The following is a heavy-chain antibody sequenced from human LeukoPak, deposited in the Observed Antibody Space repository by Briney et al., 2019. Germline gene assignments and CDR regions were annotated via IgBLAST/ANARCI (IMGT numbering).Heavy chain of an antibody. J-gene: IGHJ4*02. CDR2: ISGSGGST. CDR1: GFTFSSYA. D-gene: IGHD6-19*01. Sequence: GGSLRLSCAASGFTFSSYAMSWVRQAPGKGLEWVSAISGSGGSTYYADSVKGRFTISRDNSKNTLYLQMNSLRAEDTAVYYCAKDPGYSSYHAAIDYWGQGTLVTVSS. CDR3: AKDPGYSSYHAAIDY. V-gene: IGHV3-23*01.